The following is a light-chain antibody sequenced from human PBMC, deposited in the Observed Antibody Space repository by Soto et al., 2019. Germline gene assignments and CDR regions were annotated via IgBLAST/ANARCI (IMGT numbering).Light chain of an antibody. CDR3: QQYDSTPPT. Sequence: EIVLTQSPGTLSLSPGERATLSCRASQSVNSNYLAWYQRKPGQAPRLLIYGASNRATDIPYRFSASGSGADFTFNNTRMEAEDFAVYYCQQYDSTPPTFGQGTKVEVK. CDR2: GAS. V-gene: IGKV3-20*01. CDR1: QSVNSNY. J-gene: IGKJ1*01.